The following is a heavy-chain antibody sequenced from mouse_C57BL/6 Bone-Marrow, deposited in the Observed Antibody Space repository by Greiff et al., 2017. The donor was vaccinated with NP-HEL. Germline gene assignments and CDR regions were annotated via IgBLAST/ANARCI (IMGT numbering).Heavy chain of an antibody. CDR2: INPNNGGT. D-gene: IGHD2-2*01. CDR1: GYTFTDYY. Sequence: EVQLQQSGPELVKPGASVKISCKASGYTFTDYYMNWVKQSPGKSLEWIGDINPNNGGTSYNQKFKGKATFTVDKSSSTAYMELRSLTSEDSAVYYCARWFPVDDWGQGTTLTVAS. J-gene: IGHJ2*01. CDR3: ARWFPVDD. V-gene: IGHV1-26*01.